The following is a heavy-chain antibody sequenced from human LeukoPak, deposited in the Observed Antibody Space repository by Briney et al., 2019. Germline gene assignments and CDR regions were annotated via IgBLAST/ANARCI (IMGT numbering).Heavy chain of an antibody. V-gene: IGHV3-11*06. CDR2: ISSSTGYT. Sequence: PGGSLRLSCAASGFTFSDYYMSWIRQAPGQGLEWVSYISSSTGYTNYADSVKGRFTISRDNAKNSLYLQMNSLRVEDTAVYYCARVGQEYYYGMDVWGQGTTVTVSS. D-gene: IGHD2/OR15-2a*01. CDR3: ARVGQEYYYGMDV. J-gene: IGHJ6*02. CDR1: GFTFSDYY.